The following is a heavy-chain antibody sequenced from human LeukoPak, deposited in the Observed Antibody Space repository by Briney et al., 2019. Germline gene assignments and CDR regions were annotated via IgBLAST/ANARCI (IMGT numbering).Heavy chain of an antibody. J-gene: IGHJ6*02. CDR1: GYTFTNYY. V-gene: IGHV1-24*01. CDR2: FDPEDGET. CDR3: ATEVHISPSYYYYGMDV. Sequence: ASVKVSCKASGYTFTNYYMHWVRQAPGKGLEWMGGFDPEDGETIYAQKFQGRVTMTEDTSTDTAYMELSSLRSEDTAVYYCATEVHISPSYYYYGMDVWGQGTTVTVSS. D-gene: IGHD2-21*01.